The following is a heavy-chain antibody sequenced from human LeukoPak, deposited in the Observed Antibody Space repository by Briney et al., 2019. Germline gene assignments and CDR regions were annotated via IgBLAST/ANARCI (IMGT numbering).Heavy chain of an antibody. CDR1: GFSFSDYG. V-gene: IGHV3-20*04. D-gene: IGHD2-2*02. J-gene: IGHJ4*02. Sequence: GVSLRLSCAASGFSFSDYGMSWVRQAPGKGLEWVSGINWNGGSTAYADSVKGRFTISRDNAKSSLYLQMNSLRAEDTALYYCAREDGEGIIAAIFDYWGQGTLVTVSS. CDR3: AREDGEGIIAAIFDY. CDR2: INWNGGST.